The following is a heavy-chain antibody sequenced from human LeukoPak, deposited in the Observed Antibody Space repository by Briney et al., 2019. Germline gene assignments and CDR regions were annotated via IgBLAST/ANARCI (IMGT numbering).Heavy chain of an antibody. Sequence: ASVTVSFRTSGYIFIVHYLHWVRQAPGQGLEWMGWINPNSGDTHYAQNFQGRVTMTRDTSISTAYMELNRLTSDDTAVYYCARDGNGAVAGTGAVPYWGQGTLVTVSS. CDR3: ARDGNGAVAGTGAVPY. V-gene: IGHV1-2*02. D-gene: IGHD6-19*01. CDR1: GYIFIVHY. J-gene: IGHJ4*02. CDR2: INPNSGDT.